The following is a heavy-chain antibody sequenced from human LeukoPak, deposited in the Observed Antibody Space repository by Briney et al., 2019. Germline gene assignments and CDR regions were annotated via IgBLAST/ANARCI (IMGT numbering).Heavy chain of an antibody. CDR2: VHYTGST. Sequence: SETLSLTCAVSGASLSGYYWTWIRQPPGKGLEWIGYVHYTGSTNYNPSLSSRVTMSLDTSKNQVSLVLSSVTAADTAVYYCARFCSGGSCPDKWGQGSLVTVSS. V-gene: IGHV4-59*01. CDR3: ARFCSGGSCPDK. CDR1: GASLSGYY. D-gene: IGHD2-15*01. J-gene: IGHJ4*02.